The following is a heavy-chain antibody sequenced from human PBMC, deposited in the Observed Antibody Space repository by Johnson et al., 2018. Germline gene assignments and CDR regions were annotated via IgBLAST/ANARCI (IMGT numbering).Heavy chain of an antibody. CDR3: AKGKYSATQHDVFDI. V-gene: IGHV3-30*18. J-gene: IGHJ3*02. CDR1: GFIFSSYG. Sequence: VQLVESGGGVVQPGRSLRLSCAASGFIFSSYGMHWVRTAPGKGLEWVALISYDGSDKYYTDSVRGGFTISRDNSKNTLFLQLNSLRAADTAVYYCAKGKYSATQHDVFDIWGQGTMVTVSS. CDR2: ISYDGSDK. D-gene: IGHD2-15*01.